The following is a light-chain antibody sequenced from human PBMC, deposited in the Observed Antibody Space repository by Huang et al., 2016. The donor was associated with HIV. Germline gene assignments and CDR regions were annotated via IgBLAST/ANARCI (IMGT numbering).Light chain of an antibody. J-gene: IGKJ2*01. CDR2: GAS. CDR1: QSVSSNY. V-gene: IGKV3-20*01. CDR3: QHYGNSLYT. Sequence: EIVLTQSSGTLSLSPGERATLSCRASQSVSSNYLAWYQQKPGQAPRLLFYGASNSAADLPYRFRGSGSVTDFTLTISRLEPEDFAVYYCQHYGNSLYTFGQGTKVESK.